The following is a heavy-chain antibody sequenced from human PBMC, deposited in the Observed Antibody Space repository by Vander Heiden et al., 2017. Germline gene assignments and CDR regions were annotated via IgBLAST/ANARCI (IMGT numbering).Heavy chain of an antibody. CDR3: ARGGDFWSGYNWFDP. CDR2: ISRVSSTI. CDR1: GSTLSSYS. V-gene: IGHV3-48*01. D-gene: IGHD3-3*01. J-gene: IGHJ5*02. Sequence: EVQLVESGGGLVQPGGSLGLSCPASGSTLSSYSHNWVRQAPGKGLEWVSYISRVSSTIYYADSVKGRYTISRDNAKNSLYLQMNSLRAEDTAVYCCARGGDFWSGYNWFDPWGQGTLVTVSS.